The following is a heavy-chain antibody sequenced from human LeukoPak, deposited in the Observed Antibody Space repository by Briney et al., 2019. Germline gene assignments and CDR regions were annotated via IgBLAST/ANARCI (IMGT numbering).Heavy chain of an antibody. V-gene: IGHV1-69*05. Sequence: GASVKVSCKASGGTFSSYAISWVRQAPGQGLEWMGGIIPIFGTANYAQKFQGRVTITTDESTSTAYMELSSLRSEDTAVYYCAKGRRGYCSGGSCYSGFYYFDYWGQGTLVTVSS. D-gene: IGHD2-15*01. CDR3: AKGRRGYCSGGSCYSGFYYFDY. J-gene: IGHJ4*02. CDR2: IIPIFGTA. CDR1: GGTFSSYA.